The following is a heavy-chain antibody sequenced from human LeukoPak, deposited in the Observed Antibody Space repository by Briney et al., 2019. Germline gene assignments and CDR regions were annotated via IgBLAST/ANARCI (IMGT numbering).Heavy chain of an antibody. J-gene: IGHJ5*02. CDR1: GFTFSSYG. V-gene: IGHV3-30*03. Sequence: GGSLRLSCAGSGFTFSSYGMHWVRQAPGKGLEWVTVISYDGNNKYYADSVKGRFTISRDNSKNTLYLQMNSLRAEDTAVYYCARLLGYCSSTSCSNWFDPWGQGTLVTVSS. D-gene: IGHD2-2*01. CDR2: ISYDGNNK. CDR3: ARLLGYCSSTSCSNWFDP.